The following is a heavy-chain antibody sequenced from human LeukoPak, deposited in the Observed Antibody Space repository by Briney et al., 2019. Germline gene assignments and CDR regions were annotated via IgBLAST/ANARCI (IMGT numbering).Heavy chain of an antibody. J-gene: IGHJ4*02. D-gene: IGHD5-18*01. CDR1: VFTFSSYG. CDR3: AKDQYSYGYYFDY. CDR2: IWYDGSDK. Sequence: PGGSLRLSCAASVFTFSSYGMHWVRQAPGKGLECVAVIWYDGSDKYYADSVKGRFTISRDNSKNTLYLQMNSLRAEDTAVYYCAKDQYSYGYYFDYWGQGTLVTVSS. V-gene: IGHV3-33*06.